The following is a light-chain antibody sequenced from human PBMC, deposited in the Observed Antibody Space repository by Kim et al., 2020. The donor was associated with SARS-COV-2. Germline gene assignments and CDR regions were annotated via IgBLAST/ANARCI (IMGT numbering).Light chain of an antibody. J-gene: IGLJ2*01. CDR3: QVWDSSSDHVV. CDR2: YDR. CDR1: NIGSKN. V-gene: IGLV3-21*04. Sequence: APGKTARITCGGNNIGSKNVHWYHQKPGQAPVLVIYYDRDRPSGIPERFSGSNSGNTATLTISRVEAGDEADYYCQVWDSSSDHVVFGGGTQLTVL.